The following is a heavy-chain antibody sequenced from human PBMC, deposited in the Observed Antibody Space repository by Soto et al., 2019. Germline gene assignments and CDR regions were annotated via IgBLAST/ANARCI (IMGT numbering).Heavy chain of an antibody. CDR3: ATSRLVVVAATQAFDS. CDR1: GYTLTELS. D-gene: IGHD2-15*01. Sequence: ASVKVSCKVSGYTLTELSMHWVRQAPGKGLEWMGGFDPEDGETIYAQKFQGRVTMTEDTSTDTAYMELSSLRSEDTAVYYCATSRLVVVAATQAFDSWGQGTRVTVAS. V-gene: IGHV1-24*01. J-gene: IGHJ4*02. CDR2: FDPEDGET.